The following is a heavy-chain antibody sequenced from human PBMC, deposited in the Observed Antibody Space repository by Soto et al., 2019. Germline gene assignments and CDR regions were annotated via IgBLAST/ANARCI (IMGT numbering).Heavy chain of an antibody. Sequence: SETLSLTCSVSCGSISSVGHYWTCIRQQPGKGLEWIGYIYYSGSTDYNPSLKSRVTISVDRSKNQFSLNLSSVTAADTAIYYCARESGGYDSSTRYGLDVWGQGTTVTV. CDR3: ARESGGYDSSTRYGLDV. V-gene: IGHV4-31*03. CDR1: CGSISSVGHY. J-gene: IGHJ6*02. CDR2: IYYSGST. D-gene: IGHD6-25*01.